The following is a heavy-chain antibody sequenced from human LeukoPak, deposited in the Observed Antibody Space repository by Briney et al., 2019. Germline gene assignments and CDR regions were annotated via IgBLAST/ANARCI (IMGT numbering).Heavy chain of an antibody. CDR3: ARRYYDFWSGYSTNWFDP. V-gene: IGHV4-59*08. Sequence: SETLSLTCTVSGGSISSYYWSWIRQPPGKGLEWIGYIYYSGSTNYNPSLKSRVTISVDTSKNQFSLKLSSATAADTAVYYCARRYYDFWSGYSTNWFDPWGQGTLVTVSS. CDR1: GGSISSYY. CDR2: IYYSGST. J-gene: IGHJ5*02. D-gene: IGHD3-3*01.